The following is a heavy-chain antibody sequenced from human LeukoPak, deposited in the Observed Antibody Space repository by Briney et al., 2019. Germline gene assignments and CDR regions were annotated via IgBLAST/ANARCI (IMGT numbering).Heavy chain of an antibody. CDR2: IIPILGIA. CDR3: ARGLRRGSSWTLASSNLDY. J-gene: IGHJ4*02. CDR1: GGTFSSYA. V-gene: IGHV1-69*04. D-gene: IGHD6-13*01. Sequence: SVKVSCKASGGTFSSYAISWVRQAPGQGLEWMGRIIPILGIANYAQKFQGRVTITADKSTSTAYMELSSLRSEDTAVYYCARGLRRGSSWTLASSNLDYWGQGTLVTVSS.